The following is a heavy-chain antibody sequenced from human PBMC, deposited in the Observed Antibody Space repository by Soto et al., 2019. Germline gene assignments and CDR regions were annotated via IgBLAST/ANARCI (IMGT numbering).Heavy chain of an antibody. CDR3: ARDPLSLDYGDYGWFDP. V-gene: IGHV1-18*01. D-gene: IGHD4-17*01. J-gene: IGHJ5*02. CDR1: GYTFTSYG. Sequence: QVQLVQSGAEVKKPGASVKVSCKASGYTFTSYGISWVRQAPGQGLEWMGWISAYNGNTNYAQKLQGRVTMTTDTSTSTAYMELRSLRSDDTAVYYCARDPLSLDYGDYGWFDPWGQGTLVTVSS. CDR2: ISAYNGNT.